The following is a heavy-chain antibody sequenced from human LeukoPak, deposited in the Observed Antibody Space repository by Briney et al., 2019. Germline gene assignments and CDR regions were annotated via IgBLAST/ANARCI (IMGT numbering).Heavy chain of an antibody. V-gene: IGHV3-64*02. CDR2: ITSNGGST. Sequence: GGSLRLSCAGSGFIFYSYAMHWVRQAPGRGLEYVSAITSNGGSTFYADSVKGRFTISRDNSKNTLYLQMGSLRAEDMAVYYCASYYYRDAFDIWGQGTMVTVSS. J-gene: IGHJ3*02. CDR3: ASYYYRDAFDI. CDR1: GFIFYSYA. D-gene: IGHD3-22*01.